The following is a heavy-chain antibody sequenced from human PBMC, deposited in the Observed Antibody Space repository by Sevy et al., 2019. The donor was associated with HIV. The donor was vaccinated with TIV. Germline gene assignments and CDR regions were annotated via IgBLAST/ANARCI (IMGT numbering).Heavy chain of an antibody. Sequence: EGSLRLSCVASGFTFSRNSMNWVHQAPGKGLEWVSNISSTGPTIYYADSVKGRFTISRDNAKNSLYLQMNSLREEDTAVYYCALPGSGWFEFDSWGQGTLVTVSS. J-gene: IGHJ4*02. CDR3: ALPGSGWFEFDS. CDR1: GFTFSRNS. V-gene: IGHV3-48*02. D-gene: IGHD6-19*01. CDR2: ISSTGPTI.